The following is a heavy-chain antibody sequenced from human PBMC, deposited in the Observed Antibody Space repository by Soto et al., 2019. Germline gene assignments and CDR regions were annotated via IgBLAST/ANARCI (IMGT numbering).Heavy chain of an antibody. CDR3: ASAYGDYLTWAFDI. J-gene: IGHJ3*02. D-gene: IGHD4-17*01. Sequence: ASVKVSCKASGYTFTSYAMHWVRQAPGQRLEWMGWINAGNGNTKYSQKFHGRVTITRDTSASTAYMELSSLRSEDTAVYYCASAYGDYLTWAFDIWGQGTMVTVSS. V-gene: IGHV1-3*01. CDR1: GYTFTSYA. CDR2: INAGNGNT.